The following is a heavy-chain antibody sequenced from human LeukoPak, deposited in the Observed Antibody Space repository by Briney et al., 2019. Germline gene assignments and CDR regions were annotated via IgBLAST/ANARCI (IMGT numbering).Heavy chain of an antibody. Sequence: GASVTVSFKSSVYTFTVYYMHWVRQAPGQGGGWMGWINPNSGGTNYAQKFQGRVTMTRDTSISTAYMELSRLRSDDTAVYYCARSMSTVVTPYTYWGQGTLVTVSS. J-gene: IGHJ4*02. CDR2: INPNSGGT. CDR3: ARSMSTVVTPYTY. D-gene: IGHD4-23*01. V-gene: IGHV1-2*02. CDR1: VYTFTVYY.